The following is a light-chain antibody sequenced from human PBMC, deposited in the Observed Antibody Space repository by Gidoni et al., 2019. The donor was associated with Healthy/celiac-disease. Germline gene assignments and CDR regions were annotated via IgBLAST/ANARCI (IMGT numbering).Light chain of an antibody. J-gene: IGKJ4*01. CDR3: QQRSNWLT. V-gene: IGKV3D-11*01. CDR2: DAS. Sequence: EIVLTQSPATLSLSPGERATLSCRASQGVSSYLAWYQQKPGQAPRLLIYDASNRATGIPARFSGSGPGTDFTLTIRSLEPEDFAVYYGQQRSNWLTFGGGTKVEIK. CDR1: QGVSSY.